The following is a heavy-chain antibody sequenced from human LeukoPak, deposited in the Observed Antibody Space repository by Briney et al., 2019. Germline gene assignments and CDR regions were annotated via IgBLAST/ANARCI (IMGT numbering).Heavy chain of an antibody. CDR2: INPSGGST. V-gene: IGHV1-46*01. CDR1: GYTFTSYY. D-gene: IGHD2-21*02. J-gene: IGHJ4*02. CDR3: ARASAYCGGDCYSQYFDY. Sequence: ASVKVSCKASGYTFTSYYMHWVRQAPGQGLEWMGIINPSGGSTGYAQKFQGRVTMARDTSTSTVYMELSSLRSEDTAVCYCARASAYCGGDCYSQYFDYWGQGTLVTVSS.